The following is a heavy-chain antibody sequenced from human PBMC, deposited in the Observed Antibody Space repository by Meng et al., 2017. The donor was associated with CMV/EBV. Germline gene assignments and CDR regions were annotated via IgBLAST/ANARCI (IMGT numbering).Heavy chain of an antibody. V-gene: IGHV3-30*02. CDR1: GFTFSSYG. D-gene: IGHD4-17*01. CDR3: AKVYYGDYGLVDY. J-gene: IGHJ4*02. CDR2: IRYDGSNK. Sequence: GESLKISCAASGFTFSSYGMHWVRQAPGKGLEWVAFIRYDGSNKYYADSVKGRFTISRDNSKNTLYLQMNSLRAEDTAVYYCAKVYYGDYGLVDYGGQGTLVTVSS.